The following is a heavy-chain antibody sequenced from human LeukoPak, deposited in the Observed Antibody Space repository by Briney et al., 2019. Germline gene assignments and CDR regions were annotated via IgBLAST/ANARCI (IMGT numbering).Heavy chain of an antibody. CDR3: ARDCYATDYYDSSGYDY. D-gene: IGHD3-22*01. CDR2: ISYDGSNK. Sequence: GESLRLSCAASGFTFSSYAMHWVRQAPGKGLEWVAVISYDGSNKYYADSVKGRFTISRDNSKNTLYLQMNSLRAEDTAVYYCARDCYATDYYDSSGYDYWGQGTLVTVSS. CDR1: GFTFSSYA. J-gene: IGHJ4*02. V-gene: IGHV3-30-3*01.